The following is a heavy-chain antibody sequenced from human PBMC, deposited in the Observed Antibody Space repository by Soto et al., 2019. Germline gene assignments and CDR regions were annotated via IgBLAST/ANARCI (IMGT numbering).Heavy chain of an antibody. D-gene: IGHD1-26*01. Sequence: QVPLVQSGAEVKKPGSSVKVSCRASGGTFSSHTISWVRQAPGQGLEWMGGIMPMFGVTNYSRKFQGRLTITANESTTAAYMEVSSLTSEDTAVYYCAGERVTTSMSWPWMGYHFYGLDVWGQGTTVIVSS. CDR3: AGERVTTSMSWPWMGYHFYGLDV. CDR1: GGTFSSHT. J-gene: IGHJ6*02. V-gene: IGHV1-69*12. CDR2: IMPMFGVT.